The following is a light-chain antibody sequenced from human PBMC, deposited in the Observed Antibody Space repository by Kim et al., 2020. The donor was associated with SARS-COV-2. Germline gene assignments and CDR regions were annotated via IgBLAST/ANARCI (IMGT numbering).Light chain of an antibody. V-gene: IGKV1-8*01. CDR3: HQYNTYPWS. CDR1: QDINNN. Sequence: APTGDRFTITCRASQDINNNLAWYQQERGKTPRLLIHDGCSLRDGVPSRFSGSGSGTDFTLTITSLQPEDFATYYCHQYNTYPWSFGQGTKVDIK. J-gene: IGKJ1*01. CDR2: DGC.